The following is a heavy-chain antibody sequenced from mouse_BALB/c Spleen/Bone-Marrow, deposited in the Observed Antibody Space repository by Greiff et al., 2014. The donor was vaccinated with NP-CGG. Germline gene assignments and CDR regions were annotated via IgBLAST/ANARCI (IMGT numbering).Heavy chain of an antibody. D-gene: IGHD2-2*01. CDR3: ASYVYGYYFDY. V-gene: IGHV14-3*02. J-gene: IGHJ2*01. CDR2: IDPASGNT. Sequence: EVNVVESGAELVKSGASVKLSCTASGFNIKDTYMHWVKQRPEQGPEWIGRIDPASGNTKYDPKFQGKATITADTSSNTAYLQLSSLTSEDTAVYYCASYVYGYYFDYWGQGTTLTVSS. CDR1: GFNIKDTY.